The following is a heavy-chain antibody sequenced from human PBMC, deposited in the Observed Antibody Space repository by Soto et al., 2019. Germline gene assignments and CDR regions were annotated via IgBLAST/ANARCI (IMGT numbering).Heavy chain of an antibody. CDR1: GYTFTSYA. Sequence: ASVKVSCKASGYTFTSYAMHWVRQAPGQRLEWMGWINAGNGNTKYSQKFQGRVTITRDTSASTAYMELSSLRSEDTAVYYCARDHFGYSSGWYFDYWGQGTLVTVSS. D-gene: IGHD6-19*01. CDR2: INAGNGNT. J-gene: IGHJ4*02. V-gene: IGHV1-3*01. CDR3: ARDHFGYSSGWYFDY.